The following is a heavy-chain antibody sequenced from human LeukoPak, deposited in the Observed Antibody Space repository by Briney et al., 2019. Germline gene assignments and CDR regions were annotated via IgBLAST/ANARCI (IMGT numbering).Heavy chain of an antibody. CDR1: GGSFSGYY. J-gene: IGHJ2*01. Sequence: SETLPLTCAVYGGSFSGYYWSWIRQPPGKGLEWIGEINHSGSTNYNPSLKSRVTISVDTSKNQFSLKLSSVTAADTAVYYCARSSGIYRALDLWGRGTLVTVSS. V-gene: IGHV4-34*01. CDR2: INHSGST. D-gene: IGHD1-26*01. CDR3: ARSSGIYRALDL.